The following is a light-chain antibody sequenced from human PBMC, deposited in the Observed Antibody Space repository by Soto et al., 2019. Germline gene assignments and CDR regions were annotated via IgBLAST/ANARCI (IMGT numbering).Light chain of an antibody. Sequence: DNVLKQSPGTLSLSPGERATLSCRAIQTVDSNFLAWYQQKPGQAPMLLIYAASTRATGIPDRFSGSGSGTDFTLTISRLDPEDFAVYYCLKYGSSPGWTFGPGTKVDI. CDR3: LKYGSSPGWT. V-gene: IGKV3-20*01. CDR1: QTVDSNF. CDR2: AAS. J-gene: IGKJ1*01.